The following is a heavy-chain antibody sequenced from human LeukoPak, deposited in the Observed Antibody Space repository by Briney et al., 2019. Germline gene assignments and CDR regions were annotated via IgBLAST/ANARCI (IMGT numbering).Heavy chain of an antibody. CDR1: GYTFTSYD. V-gene: IGHV1-8*01. Sequence: GASVKVSCKASGYTFTSYDINWVRQATGQGLEWMGWMNPNSGNTGYAQKFQGRVTMTRNTSISTAYMELSSLRSEDTAVYYCARGPAWGAKNYYYGMDVWGQGTTVTVSS. CDR2: MNPNSGNT. CDR3: ARGPAWGAKNYYYGMDV. J-gene: IGHJ6*02. D-gene: IGHD3-16*01.